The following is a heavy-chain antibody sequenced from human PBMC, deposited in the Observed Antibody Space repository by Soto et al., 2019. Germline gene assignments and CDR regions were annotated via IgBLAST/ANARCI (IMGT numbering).Heavy chain of an antibody. CDR1: GFTFSSYG. CDR2: ISYDGSNK. Sequence: GGSLRLSCAASGFTFSSYGMHWVRQAPGKGLEWVAVISYDGSNKYYADSVKGRFTISRDNSKNTLYLQMNSLRAEDTAVYYCAKGFRSWADFDYWGQGTLVTVSS. J-gene: IGHJ4*02. V-gene: IGHV3-30*18. CDR3: AKGFRSWADFDY. D-gene: IGHD6-13*01.